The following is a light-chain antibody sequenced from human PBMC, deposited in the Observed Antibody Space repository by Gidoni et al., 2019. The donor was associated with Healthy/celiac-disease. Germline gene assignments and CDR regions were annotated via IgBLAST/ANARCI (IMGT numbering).Light chain of an antibody. V-gene: IGKV1-9*01. Sequence: DIQLTQSPSFLSASVGDRVTITCRASQGISSYLAWYQQKPGKAPKLLIYAASTLQSGVPSRFSGSGSGTEFTLTISSLQPEDFATYYCQQLNSYPPFXHXTRLEIK. J-gene: IGKJ5*01. CDR1: QGISSY. CDR3: QQLNSYPP. CDR2: AAS.